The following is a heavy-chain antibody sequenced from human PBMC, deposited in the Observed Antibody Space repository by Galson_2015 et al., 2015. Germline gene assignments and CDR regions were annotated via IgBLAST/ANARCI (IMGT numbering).Heavy chain of an antibody. CDR2: ISSNGGST. CDR1: GFTFSSYA. J-gene: IGHJ4*02. Sequence: SLRLSCAASGFTFSSYAMHWVRQAPGKGLEYVSAISSNGGSTYYADSVKGRFTISRDNSKNTLYLQMSSLRAEDTAVYYCVKGAGSSWYEIAVAGTGIDYWGQGTLVTVSS. CDR3: VKGAGSSWYEIAVAGTGIDY. V-gene: IGHV3-64D*08. D-gene: IGHD6-19*01.